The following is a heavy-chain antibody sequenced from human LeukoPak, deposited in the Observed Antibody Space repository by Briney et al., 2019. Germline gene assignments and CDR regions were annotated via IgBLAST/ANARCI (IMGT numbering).Heavy chain of an antibody. V-gene: IGHV1-2*02. D-gene: IGHD6-13*01. CDR1: GYTFTSYY. Sequence: ASVKVSCKSSGYTFTSYYMHWVRQAPGQGREWMGWINPNSGGTNYAQKFHGRVTITRDTSISTAYMELSRLRSADTAVYYCARDHSSSWFTWGGAFDYWGQGTLVTVSS. CDR3: ARDHSSSWFTWGGAFDY. CDR2: INPNSGGT. J-gene: IGHJ4*02.